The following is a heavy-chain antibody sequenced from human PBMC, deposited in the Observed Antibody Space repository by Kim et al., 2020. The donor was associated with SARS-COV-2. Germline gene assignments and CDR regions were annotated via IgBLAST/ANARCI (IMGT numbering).Heavy chain of an antibody. CDR2: ISWDGGST. CDR3: AKDIFLAAASARSYYYYGMDV. Sequence: GGSLRLSCAASGFTFDDYAMHWVRQAPGKGLEWVSLISWDGGSTYYADSVKGRFTISRDNSKNSLYLQMNSLRAEDTALYYCAKDIFLAAASARSYYYYGMDVWGQGTTVTVSS. CDR1: GFTFDDYA. J-gene: IGHJ6*02. D-gene: IGHD6-13*01. V-gene: IGHV3-43D*03.